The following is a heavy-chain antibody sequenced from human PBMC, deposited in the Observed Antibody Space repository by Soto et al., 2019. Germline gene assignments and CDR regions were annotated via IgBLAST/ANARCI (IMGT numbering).Heavy chain of an antibody. D-gene: IGHD3-22*01. CDR2: IKSKTDGGTT. CDR3: TTAYEGAYYYDSSAPGFDY. CDR1: GFTFSNAW. J-gene: IGHJ4*02. V-gene: IGHV3-15*07. Sequence: PGGSLRLSCAASGFTFSNAWMNWVRQAPGKGLEWVGRIKSKTDGGTTDYAAPVKGRFTISRDDSKNTLYLQMNSLKTEDTAVYYCTTAYEGAYYYDSSAPGFDYWGQGTLVTVSS.